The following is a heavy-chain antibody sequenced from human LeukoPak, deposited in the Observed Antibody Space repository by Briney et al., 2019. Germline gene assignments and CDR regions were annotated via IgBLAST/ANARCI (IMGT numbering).Heavy chain of an antibody. CDR2: MYYSGST. D-gene: IGHD3-22*01. CDR1: GGSISSYY. J-gene: IGHJ4*02. CDR3: ARRGGYYDSSGYYYFDY. Sequence: SETLCLTCTVSGGSISSYYWSWIRQPPGKGLEWIGYMYYSGSTNYNPSLKSRVTISVDTSKNQFSLKLSSVTAADTAVYYCARRGGYYDSSGYYYFDYWGQGTLVTVSS. V-gene: IGHV4-59*08.